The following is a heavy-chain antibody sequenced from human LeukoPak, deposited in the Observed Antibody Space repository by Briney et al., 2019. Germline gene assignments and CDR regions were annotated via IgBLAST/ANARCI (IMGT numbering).Heavy chain of an antibody. CDR3: ARRGYHDYSGFDY. CDR1: EFTFRSYS. Sequence: GGSLRLSCAGSEFTFRSYSMHWVRQAPGKGLEWVSSISGSSSDIYYADSVKGRFTISGDNSKNSLYLQMKSLRAEDTALYYCARRGYHDYSGFDYWGQGTLVTVSS. V-gene: IGHV3-21*01. CDR2: ISGSSSDI. J-gene: IGHJ4*02. D-gene: IGHD1-26*01.